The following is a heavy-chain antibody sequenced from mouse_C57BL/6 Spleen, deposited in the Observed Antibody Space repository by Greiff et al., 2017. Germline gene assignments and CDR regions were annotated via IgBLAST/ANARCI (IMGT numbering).Heavy chain of an antibody. CDR1: GYAFSSSC. CDR2: IYPGDGDT. Sequence: QVQLQQSGPELVKPGASVKISCKASGYAFSSSCMNWVKQRPGKGLEWIGRIYPGDGDTNYNGKFKGKATLTADKSSSTAYMQLSSLTSEDSAVYFCATDLGYVDYWGQGTTLTVSS. V-gene: IGHV1-82*01. D-gene: IGHD4-1*01. J-gene: IGHJ2*01. CDR3: ATDLGYVDY.